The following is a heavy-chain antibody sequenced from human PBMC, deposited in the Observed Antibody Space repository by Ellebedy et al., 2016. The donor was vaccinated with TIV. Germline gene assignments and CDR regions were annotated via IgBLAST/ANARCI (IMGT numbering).Heavy chain of an antibody. CDR2: ISSGGGTE. CDR1: GFTFSSYE. Sequence: PGGSLRLSCAASGFTFSSYEMNWVRQAPGKGLEWLSYISSGGGTEKYADSVKGRFTISRDNAKNSLYLQMNSLRAEDTAVYFCAREHLAEGPGSYSSWFDPWGQGTLVTVSS. CDR3: AREHLAEGPGSYSSWFDP. D-gene: IGHD3-10*01. J-gene: IGHJ5*02. V-gene: IGHV3-48*03.